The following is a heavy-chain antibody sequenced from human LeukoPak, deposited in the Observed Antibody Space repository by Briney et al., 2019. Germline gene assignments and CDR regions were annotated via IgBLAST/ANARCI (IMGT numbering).Heavy chain of an antibody. CDR2: LYSDGNT. Sequence: GGSLRLSSAASGFTVITNDMTWVRQAPGKGLEWVSVLYSDGNTKYADSVQGRFTISRGNSKNTLYLEMNSLSPDDTAVYYCARGVVPLAANTLAYWGQGTLVTVSS. J-gene: IGHJ4*02. CDR3: ARGVVPLAANTLAY. V-gene: IGHV3-53*01. D-gene: IGHD1-1*01. CDR1: GFTVITND.